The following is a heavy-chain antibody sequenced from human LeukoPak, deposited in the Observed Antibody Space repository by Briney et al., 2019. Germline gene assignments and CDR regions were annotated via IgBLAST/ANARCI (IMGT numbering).Heavy chain of an antibody. CDR2: IYYSGST. D-gene: IGHD3-10*01. CDR3: ARDQGITMVRGVIGIFDY. J-gene: IGHJ4*02. Sequence: SETLSLTCTVSGGSISSSSYYWGWIRQPPGKGLEWIGSIYYSGSTYYNPSLKSRVTISVDTSKNQFSLKLSSVTAADTAVYYCARDQGITMVRGVIGIFDYWGQGTLVTVTS. CDR1: GGSISSSSYY. V-gene: IGHV4-39*07.